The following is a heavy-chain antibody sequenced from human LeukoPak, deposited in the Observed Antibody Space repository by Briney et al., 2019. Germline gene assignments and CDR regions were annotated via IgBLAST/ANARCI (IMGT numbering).Heavy chain of an antibody. Sequence: PSETLSLTCTVSGGSISSGGYYWSWIRQHPGKGLEWIGYIYYSGSTYYNPSLKSRVTISVDTSKNQFSLKLSSVTAADTAVYYCARDPGTIVGAPMSPNWGQGTLVTVSS. J-gene: IGHJ4*02. V-gene: IGHV4-31*03. CDR2: IYYSGST. CDR1: GGSISSGGYY. CDR3: ARDPGTIVGAPMSPN. D-gene: IGHD1-26*01.